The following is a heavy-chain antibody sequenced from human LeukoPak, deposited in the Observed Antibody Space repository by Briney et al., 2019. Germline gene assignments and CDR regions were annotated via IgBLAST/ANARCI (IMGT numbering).Heavy chain of an antibody. J-gene: IGHJ5*02. CDR3: ARDHCSSTSCYYLWLDP. Sequence: ASVKVSCKASGGTFSSYAISWVRQAPGQGLEWMGGIIPIFGTANYAQKFQGRVTITADESTSTAYMELSSLRSEDTAVYYCARDHCSSTSCYYLWLDPWGQGTLVTVSS. V-gene: IGHV1-69*13. CDR1: GGTFSSYA. CDR2: IIPIFGTA. D-gene: IGHD2-2*01.